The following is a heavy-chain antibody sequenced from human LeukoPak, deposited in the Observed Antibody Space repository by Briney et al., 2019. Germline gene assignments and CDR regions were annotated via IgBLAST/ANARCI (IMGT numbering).Heavy chain of an antibody. CDR1: GGSFSGDY. D-gene: IGHD3-10*01. CDR2: SNHSGSM. V-gene: IGHV4-34*01. CDR3: ARGQRYYYGSGTCYMDV. Sequence: SESLSLTCAVYGGSFSGDYWSGSRQPPGKGLGWSGESNHSGSMNYNTSLKSRVAISVDTSKNQFSLQLRSLTAAETAVSYCARGQRYYYGSGTCYMDVWGKGTTVTVSS. J-gene: IGHJ6*03.